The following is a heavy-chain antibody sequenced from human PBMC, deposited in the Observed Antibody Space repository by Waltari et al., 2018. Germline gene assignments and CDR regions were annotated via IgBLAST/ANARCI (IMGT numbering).Heavy chain of an antibody. V-gene: IGHV4-34*01. D-gene: IGHD3-3*01. CDR2: INHSGST. CDR3: ASRDYDFWSGYPFVDP. Sequence: QVQLQQWGAGLLKPSETLSLTCAVYGGSFSGYYWSWIRQPPGKGLEWIGEINHSGSTNYNPSLKGRVTISVDTSKNQFSLKLSSVTAADTAVYYCASRDYDFWSGYPFVDPWGQGTLVTVSS. CDR1: GGSFSGYY. J-gene: IGHJ5*02.